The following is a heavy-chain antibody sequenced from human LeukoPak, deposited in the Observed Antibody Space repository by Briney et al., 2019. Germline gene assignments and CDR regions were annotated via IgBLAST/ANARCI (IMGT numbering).Heavy chain of an antibody. Sequence: GGSLRLSCAASGLTFTHAWMSWVRQAPGEGLEWIGRSKSQTDGGATDYAAPVKGRFTILRDDSKNTVYLQMNSLKTEDTAVYYCTILSYVGGYWGQGTLVTVSS. CDR1: GLTFTHAW. J-gene: IGHJ4*02. CDR3: TILSYVGGY. V-gene: IGHV3-15*01. D-gene: IGHD3-10*01. CDR2: SKSQTDGGAT.